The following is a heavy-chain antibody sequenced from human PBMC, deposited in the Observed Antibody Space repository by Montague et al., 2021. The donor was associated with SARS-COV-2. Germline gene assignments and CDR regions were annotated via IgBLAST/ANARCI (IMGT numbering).Heavy chain of an antibody. CDR1: GGSISSYY. J-gene: IGHJ5*02. Sequence: SETLSLTCSVSGGSISSYYWSWIRQSPGKGLEWIGYIFHSGITDYNPSLKSRVTISADMSKNQFSLQPNSVTAADSAVYYCARTEYNWNDWFDPWGQGTLVTVSS. D-gene: IGHD1-20*01. V-gene: IGHV4-59*13. CDR2: IFHSGIT. CDR3: ARTEYNWNDWFDP.